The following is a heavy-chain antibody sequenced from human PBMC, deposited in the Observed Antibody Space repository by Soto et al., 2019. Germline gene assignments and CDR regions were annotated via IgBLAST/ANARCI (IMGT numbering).Heavy chain of an antibody. V-gene: IGHV4-39*01. CDR3: ARAGGYGSAFFDP. J-gene: IGHJ5*02. CDR1: GGSISSSSYY. D-gene: IGHD5-12*01. CDR2: FYYSGGTT. Sequence: SETLSLTCTVSGGSISSSSYYWGWIRQPPGKGLEWIGSFYYSGGTTYYNPSLKSRVTISVDTSKNQVSLTLSSVTAADTAVYYCARAGGYGSAFFDPWGQGTVVTVPS.